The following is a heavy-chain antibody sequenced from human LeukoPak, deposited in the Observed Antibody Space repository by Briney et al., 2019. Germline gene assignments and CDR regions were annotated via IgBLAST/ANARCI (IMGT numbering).Heavy chain of an antibody. CDR1: AFTYRCHA. Sequence: GGSLRLSCAASAFTYRCHAMICVRQAPGKGLEWVSTVSGSGGSTYYADSVKGRFTISRDNSNNTLYLQMNSLRAEDKAVYYRARGAASRGYTYVANWGQGTLVTVSS. D-gene: IGHD5-18*01. V-gene: IGHV3-23*01. CDR3: ARGAASRGYTYVAN. J-gene: IGHJ4*02. CDR2: VSGSGGST.